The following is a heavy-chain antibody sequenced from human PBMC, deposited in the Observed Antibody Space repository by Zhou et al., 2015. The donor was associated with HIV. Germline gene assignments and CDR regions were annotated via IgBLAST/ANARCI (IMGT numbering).Heavy chain of an antibody. D-gene: IGHD3-10*01. CDR3: ARGAATSFGYYNGMDV. CDR2: IIPLFGTT. V-gene: IGHV1-69*01. Sequence: QVQLVQSGAEVKKPGSSVKVSCKASGGTFGSYAINWVRQAPGRGLEWVGGIIPLFGTTTYAQMLPGRVVISADEYRSTVYMELSSLTSDDTAVYYCARGAATSFGYYNGMDVWGQGTTVTVSS. CDR1: GGTFGSYA. J-gene: IGHJ6*02.